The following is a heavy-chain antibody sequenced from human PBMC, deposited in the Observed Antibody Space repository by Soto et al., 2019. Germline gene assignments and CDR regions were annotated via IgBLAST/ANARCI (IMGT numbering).Heavy chain of an antibody. J-gene: IGHJ6*03. Sequence: KGLEWVSEITGSTGTTCYADFVRGRFIISRDNSQNTLHLQMNSLRPEDTVVFYSAKEIRSSPYFMAFWGKGSTVPV. V-gene: IGHV3-23*01. CDR2: ITGSTGTT. CDR3: AKEIRSSPYFMAF. D-gene: IGHD6-19*01.